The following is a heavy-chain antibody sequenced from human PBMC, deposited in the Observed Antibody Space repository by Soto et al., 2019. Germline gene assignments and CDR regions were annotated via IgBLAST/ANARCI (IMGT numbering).Heavy chain of an antibody. D-gene: IGHD6-6*01. Sequence: QVQLVESGGGVVQPGRSLRLSCAASGFTFSSYAMHWVRQAPGKGLEWVAVISYDGSNKYYADSVKGRFTVSRDNSKNPLYLQMNSLRAEDTAVYYCATRAEYSSSFDYWGQGTLVTVSS. CDR1: GFTFSSYA. CDR2: ISYDGSNK. CDR3: ATRAEYSSSFDY. J-gene: IGHJ4*02. V-gene: IGHV3-30-3*01.